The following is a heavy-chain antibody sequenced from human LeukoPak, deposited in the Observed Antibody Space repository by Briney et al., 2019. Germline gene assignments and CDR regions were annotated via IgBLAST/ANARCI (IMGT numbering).Heavy chain of an antibody. CDR1: GFTFNNYG. J-gene: IGHJ4*02. CDR2: ITGGAAST. D-gene: IGHD3-9*01. CDR3: ASGRARPITDYDILTGYYPN. V-gene: IGHV3-23*01. Sequence: HPGGSLRLSCAASGFTFNNYGMSWVRQAPGKGLEWVSGITGGAASTNYADSVKGRFTISRDNSKNTLYLQMNSLRAENTAVYYCASGRARPITDYDILTGYYPNWGQGTLVTVSS.